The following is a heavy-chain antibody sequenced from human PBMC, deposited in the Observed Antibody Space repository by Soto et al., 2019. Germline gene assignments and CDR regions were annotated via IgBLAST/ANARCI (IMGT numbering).Heavy chain of an antibody. CDR1: GYTFTSHA. J-gene: IGHJ4*02. Sequence: ASVKVSCKASGYTFTSHAIIWVRQATGQGLEWMGWISAYNGNTNYAQKLQGRVTMTTDTSTSTAYMELRSLRSDDTAVYYCARDQSYDILTGYSDYWGQGTLVTVSS. D-gene: IGHD3-9*01. CDR3: ARDQSYDILTGYSDY. V-gene: IGHV1-18*01. CDR2: ISAYNGNT.